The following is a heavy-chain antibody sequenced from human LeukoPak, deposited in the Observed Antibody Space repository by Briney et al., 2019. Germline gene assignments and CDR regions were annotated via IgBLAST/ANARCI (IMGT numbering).Heavy chain of an antibody. CDR1: GFTFSNAW. J-gene: IGHJ6*02. V-gene: IGHV3-15*01. D-gene: IGHD1-26*01. CDR3: TTDFGVGASYYYYGMDV. Sequence: GGSLRLSCAASGFTFSNAWMSWVRQAPGKGLEWVGRIKSKTDGGTTDYAAPVKGRFTISRDDSKNTLYLQMNSLKTEDTAVYYCTTDFGVGASYYYYGMDVWGQGTTVTVSS. CDR2: IKSKTDGGTT.